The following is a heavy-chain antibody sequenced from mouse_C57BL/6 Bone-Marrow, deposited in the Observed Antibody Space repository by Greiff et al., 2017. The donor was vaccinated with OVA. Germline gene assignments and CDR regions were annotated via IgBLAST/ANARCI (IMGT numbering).Heavy chain of an antibody. Sequence: EVQLQQSGPELVKPGASVKISCKASGYSFTGYYMNWVKQSPEKSLEWIGEINPSTGGTTYNQKFKAKATLTVDKSSSTAYMQLKSLTSEDSAVYYCARSPLLRYPYWYFDVWGTGTTVTVSS. CDR1: GYSFTGYY. J-gene: IGHJ1*03. CDR2: INPSTGGT. CDR3: ARSPLLRYPYWYFDV. D-gene: IGHD1-1*01. V-gene: IGHV1-42*01.